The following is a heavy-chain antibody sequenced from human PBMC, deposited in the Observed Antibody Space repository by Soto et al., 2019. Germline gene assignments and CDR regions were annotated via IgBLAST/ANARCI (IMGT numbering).Heavy chain of an antibody. J-gene: IGHJ3*02. D-gene: IGHD6-19*01. CDR2: IFHSETT. V-gene: IGHV4-4*02. Sequence: QMRLQKSGPGLVKPSGTLSLACAVSGASVSSDNWWSWVRQPPGKGLEWIGEIFHSETTNYNPSLKSRATISVDKSKNQFSLTLTSVTAADTAVYYCAKNGWYSADIWGQGTMVTVSS. CDR3: AKNGWYSADI. CDR1: GASVSSDNW.